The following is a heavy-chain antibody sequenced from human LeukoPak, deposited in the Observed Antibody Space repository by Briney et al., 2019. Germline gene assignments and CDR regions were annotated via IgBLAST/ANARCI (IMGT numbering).Heavy chain of an antibody. V-gene: IGHV4-4*07. J-gene: IGHJ4*02. CDR2: VFSSGIT. CDR1: GGSISGSY. CDR3: ARGPGGASSEAWDF. D-gene: IGHD4/OR15-4a*01. Sequence: PPETLSLTCTVSGGSISGSYWSWIRQPAGKGLEYIGRVFSSGITNYSPSLASRVTMSVDTSNSQFSLYLRSMTAADTAEYFCARGPGGASSEAWDFWGQGALVTVSS.